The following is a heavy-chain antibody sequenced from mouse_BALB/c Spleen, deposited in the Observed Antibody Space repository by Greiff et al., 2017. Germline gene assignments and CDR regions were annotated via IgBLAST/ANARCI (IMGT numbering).Heavy chain of an antibody. CDR3: ARSRYCHDDAMAY. V-gene: IGHV14-1*02. CDR2: IDPENGNT. J-gene: IGHJ4*01. CDR1: GFNIKDYY. Sequence: VQLQQSGAELVRPGALVKLSCKASGFNIKDYYMHWVKQGPEQGLEWIGWIDPENGNTIYDPNFQGKASITADTSSNTAYLQLSSLTAEDTAVYCWARSRYCHDDAMAYWGQGTAGVVTS. D-gene: IGHD2-12*01.